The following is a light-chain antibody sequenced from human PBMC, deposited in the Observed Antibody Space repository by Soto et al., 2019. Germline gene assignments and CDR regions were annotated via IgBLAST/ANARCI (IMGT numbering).Light chain of an antibody. V-gene: IGLV1-44*01. CDR2: NNN. CDR3: ASWDGSLNGWV. Sequence: QSVLTQPPSASGTPGQRVTISCSGSSSNIGRDTVNWYQQHPGTAPTLLIYNNNQRPSGVPDRCSGSKSGTSASLAISGLQSEDEADYYCASWDGSLNGWVFGGGTKLTVL. J-gene: IGLJ3*02. CDR1: SSNIGRDT.